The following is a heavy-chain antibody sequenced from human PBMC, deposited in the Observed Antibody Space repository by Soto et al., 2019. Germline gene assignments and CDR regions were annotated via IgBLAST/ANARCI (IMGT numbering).Heavy chain of an antibody. CDR3: ARDGDVNTGFGKDY. V-gene: IGHV3-33*01. Sequence: LRLSCAASGFAFSSYGMHWVRQAPGKGLEWVAFIWHDGGNKFYAESVKGRFTISRDNSKNTLYLQMTSLSAEDTAMYYCARDGDVNTGFGKDYWGQGTLVTVPS. CDR1: GFAFSSYG. CDR2: IWHDGGNK. D-gene: IGHD3-16*01. J-gene: IGHJ4*02.